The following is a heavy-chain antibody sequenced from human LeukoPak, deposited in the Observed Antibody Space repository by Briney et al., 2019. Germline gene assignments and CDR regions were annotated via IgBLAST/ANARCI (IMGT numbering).Heavy chain of an antibody. Sequence: SETLSLTCTVSGGSISSSSYYWGWIRQPPGKGLEWIGSIYYSGSTYYNPSLKSRVTMSVDNSKNQFSLKLSSVTAADTAVYYCARGSTVVTNYYYYFYMDVWGKGTTVTVSS. CDR2: IYYSGST. V-gene: IGHV4-39*07. CDR3: ARGSTVVTNYYYYFYMDV. CDR1: GGSISSSSYY. D-gene: IGHD4-23*01. J-gene: IGHJ6*03.